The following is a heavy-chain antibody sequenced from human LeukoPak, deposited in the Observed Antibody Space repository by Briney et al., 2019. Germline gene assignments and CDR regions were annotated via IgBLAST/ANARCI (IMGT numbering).Heavy chain of an antibody. D-gene: IGHD4-17*01. CDR1: GFAFSSQA. Sequence: GGSLRLSCAASGFAFSSQAMGWVRQAPGKGLEWVSVISDSGSLTYYADSVKGRFTISRDNSKNTLYLQMNSLRAEDTAVYYCAKVYGDTDYWGQGTLVTVSS. CDR3: AKVYGDTDY. CDR2: ISDSGSLT. J-gene: IGHJ4*02. V-gene: IGHV3-23*01.